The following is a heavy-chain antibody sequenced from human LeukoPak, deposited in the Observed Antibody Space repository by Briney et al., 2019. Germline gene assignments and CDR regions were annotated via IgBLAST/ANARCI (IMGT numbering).Heavy chain of an antibody. CDR2: IHSSGST. V-gene: IGHV4-4*08. D-gene: IGHD2-15*01. CDR3: ARGYCSDGSCCHFDY. CDR1: GGSMSSYY. Sequence: SETLSLTCTVSGGSMSSYYWSWIRQPPGKGLEWIGYIHSSGSTKYYPSLKTRVTFSVDTSKNQFSLRLSSVTAADTAVYYCARGYCSDGSCCHFDYWGQGTLVTVSS. J-gene: IGHJ4*02.